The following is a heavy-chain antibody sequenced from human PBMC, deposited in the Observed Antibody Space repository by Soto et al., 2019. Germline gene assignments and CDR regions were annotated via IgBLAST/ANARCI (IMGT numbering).Heavy chain of an antibody. D-gene: IGHD1-26*01. CDR2: VIPMFGTA. CDR3: GRGGLRWELGTTYYYHVDV. J-gene: IGHJ6*02. V-gene: IGHV1-69*06. Sequence: SVKVSCKASGGTFNNYHITWVRQAPGQGLGWMGGVIPMFGTANYTQKLQGRLTITADISTSTSYMDLNSLTSEDTAVYFCGRGGLRWELGTTYYYHVDVWGQGTTVTVSS. CDR1: GGTFNNYH.